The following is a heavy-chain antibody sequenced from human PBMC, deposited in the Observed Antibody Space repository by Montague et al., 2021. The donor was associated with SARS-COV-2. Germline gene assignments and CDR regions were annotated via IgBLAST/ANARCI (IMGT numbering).Heavy chain of an antibody. CDR2: VHYTGSA. D-gene: IGHD1-1*01. CDR1: GGSMSGYY. J-gene: IGHJ4*02. Sequence: SETLSLTCEVSGGSMSGYYCTWIRQSPGKGLEWSGYVHYTGSAKYDPALYPQFALSLYTPKNHCSLPLSSVTAADTAIYFCSRAQNTSFISNCVNYFDVWGLGALGTVSS. V-gene: IGHV4-59*01. CDR3: SRAQNTSFISNCVNYFDV.